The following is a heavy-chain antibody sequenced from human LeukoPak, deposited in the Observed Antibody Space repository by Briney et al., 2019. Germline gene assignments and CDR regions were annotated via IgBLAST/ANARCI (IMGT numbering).Heavy chain of an antibody. Sequence: ASVKVSCKASGGTFSSYAISWVRQAPGQGLEWMGGIIPIFGTANYAQKFQSRVTITADESTSTAYMELSSLRSEDTAVYYCARGRSDIVVVPAARRNYYYYGMDVWGKGTTVTVSS. CDR1: GGTFSSYA. V-gene: IGHV1-69*13. D-gene: IGHD2-2*01. CDR3: ARGRSDIVVVPAARRNYYYYGMDV. J-gene: IGHJ6*04. CDR2: IIPIFGTA.